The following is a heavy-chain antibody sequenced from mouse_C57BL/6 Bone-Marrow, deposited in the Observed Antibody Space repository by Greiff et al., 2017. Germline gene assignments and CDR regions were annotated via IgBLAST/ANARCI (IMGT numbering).Heavy chain of an antibody. CDR1: EYEFPSHD. V-gene: IGHV5-2*01. J-gene: IGHJ3*01. CDR3: ARRKCPWFAY. Sequence: EVKLMESGGGLVQPGESLKLSCESTEYEFPSHDMSWVRKTPEKRLELVAAINSDGGSTYYPDTMERRFIISRDNTKKTLYLQMSSLRSEDTALFYCARRKCPWFAYWGQGTLVTVSA. CDR2: INSDGGST. D-gene: IGHD6-1*01.